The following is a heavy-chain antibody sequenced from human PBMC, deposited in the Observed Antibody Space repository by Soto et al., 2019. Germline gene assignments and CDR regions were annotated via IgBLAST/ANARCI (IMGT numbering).Heavy chain of an antibody. J-gene: IGHJ6*02. CDR2: IYYSGTT. V-gene: IGHV4-31*03. CDR3: AASCVACGGFNYYGMDV. D-gene: IGHD2-21*01. CDR1: GVSISSSSYY. Sequence: SETLSLTCTVSGVSISSSSYYWGWIRQHPGKGLEWIGYIYYSGTTYYNPSLKSRVTISVDTSKNQFSLKLSSVTAADTAVYYCAASCVACGGFNYYGMDVWGQGTTVTVSS.